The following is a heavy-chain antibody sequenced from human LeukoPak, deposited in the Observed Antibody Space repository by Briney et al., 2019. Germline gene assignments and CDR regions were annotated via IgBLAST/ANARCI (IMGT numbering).Heavy chain of an antibody. J-gene: IGHJ5*02. V-gene: IGHV1-69*06. CDR3: ARAGGRSWFDP. Sequence: GASVKVSCKASGGTFSSYAISWVRQAPGQGLEWMGGIIPIFGTANYAQKFQGRVTITADTSMGTAYMELSRLTSDDTAVYYCARAGGRSWFDPWGQGTLVTVSS. CDR2: IIPIFGTA. CDR1: GGTFSSYA.